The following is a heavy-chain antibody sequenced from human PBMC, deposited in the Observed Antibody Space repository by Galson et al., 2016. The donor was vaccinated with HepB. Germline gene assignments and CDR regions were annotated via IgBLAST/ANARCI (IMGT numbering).Heavy chain of an antibody. J-gene: IGHJ4*02. V-gene: IGHV4-59*01. D-gene: IGHD3-22*01. CDR1: GGSISGYY. CDR3: ARGPLLYDDSGYHLVPLDD. Sequence: ETLSLTCNVSGGSISGYYWSWIRQPPGKGLDWIGYISNSGTTNYNPSLKSRVTTSRDTSQNHFSLKMDSVTAADTAVYYCARGPLLYDDSGYHLVPLDDWGKGTLVTVSS. CDR2: ISNSGTT.